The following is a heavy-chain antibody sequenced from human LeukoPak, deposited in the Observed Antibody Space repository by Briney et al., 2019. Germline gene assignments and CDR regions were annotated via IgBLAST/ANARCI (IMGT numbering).Heavy chain of an antibody. D-gene: IGHD3-3*01. V-gene: IGHV7-4-1*02. J-gene: IGHJ4*02. CDR3: AREYYDFWSGYYKESGPYYFDY. Sequence: ASVKVSCKASGYTFTSYATNWVRQAPGQGLEWMGWINTNTGNPTYAQGFTGRFVFSLDTSVSTAYLQISSLKAEDTAVYYCAREYYDFWSGYYKESGPYYFDYWGQGTLVTVSS. CDR2: INTNTGNP. CDR1: GYTFTSYA.